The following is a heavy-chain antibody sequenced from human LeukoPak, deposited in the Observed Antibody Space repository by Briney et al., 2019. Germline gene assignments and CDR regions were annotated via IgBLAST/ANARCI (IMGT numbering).Heavy chain of an antibody. Sequence: GGSLRLSCAASGFTFSSYAMSWVRQAPGKGLEWVSSISSSSSYIYYADSVKGRFTISRDNAKNSLYLQMNSLRAEDTAVYYCARDLWFGESYWGQGTLVTVSP. CDR1: GFTFSSYA. CDR2: ISSSSSYI. V-gene: IGHV3-21*01. D-gene: IGHD3-10*01. J-gene: IGHJ4*02. CDR3: ARDLWFGESY.